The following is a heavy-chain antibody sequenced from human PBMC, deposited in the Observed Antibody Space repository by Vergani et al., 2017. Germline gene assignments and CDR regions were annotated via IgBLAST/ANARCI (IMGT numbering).Heavy chain of an antibody. CDR2: IIPIFGTA. CDR3: ARATEIEDMVVVPAADAFDI. V-gene: IGHV1-69*01. J-gene: IGHJ3*02. D-gene: IGHD2-2*01. Sequence: QVQLVQSGAEVKKPGSSVKVSCKASGGTFSSYAISWVRQAPGQGLEWMGGIIPIFGTANDAQKFQGRVTITADESTSTAYMELSSLRSEDTAVYYCARATEIEDMVVVPAADAFDIWGQGTMVTVSS. CDR1: GGTFSSYA.